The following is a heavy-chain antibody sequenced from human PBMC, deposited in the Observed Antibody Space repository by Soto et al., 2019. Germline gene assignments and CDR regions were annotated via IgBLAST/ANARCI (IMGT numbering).Heavy chain of an antibody. J-gene: IGHJ6*02. CDR1: GFTFSSYG. CDR3: AKGKGDGYIFGLRQYCMDV. V-gene: IGHV3-30*18. CDR2: ISYDGSNE. Sequence: QVHLVESGGGVVQPGRSLRLSCAASGFTFSSYGMHWVRQTPGKGLEWVSIISYDGSNEYYADSVKGRFTISRDNSKNTLYLQMNSLRAENTAVYYCAKGKGDGYIFGLRQYCMDVWGQGTTVTVSS. D-gene: IGHD5-12*01.